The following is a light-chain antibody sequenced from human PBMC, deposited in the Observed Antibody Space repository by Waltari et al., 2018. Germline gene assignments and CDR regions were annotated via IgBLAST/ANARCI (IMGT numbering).Light chain of an antibody. CDR1: SSDVGGYNY. Sequence: QSALTQPASVSGSPGQSITIPCTGTSSDVGGYNYVSWYQQHPGKAPKLMIYEVSNRHSGVSNRFSGSKSGNTASLTISGLQAEDEADYYCSSYTSSSTLVFGTGTKVTVL. V-gene: IGLV2-14*01. J-gene: IGLJ1*01. CDR2: EVS. CDR3: SSYTSSSTLV.